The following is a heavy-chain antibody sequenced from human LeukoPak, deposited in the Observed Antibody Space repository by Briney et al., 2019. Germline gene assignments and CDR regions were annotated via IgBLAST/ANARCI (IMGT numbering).Heavy chain of an antibody. J-gene: IGHJ5*02. D-gene: IGHD3-10*01. V-gene: IGHV4-59*01. Sequence: SETLSLTCTVSGVSISTYYWNWIRQPPGKGLEWIGYIYHSGSTNYNPSLQSRVTISVDTSKNQFSLNLNSVTAADTAVYYCARDYDGSGSYHWFDPWGQGTLVTVSS. CDR3: ARDYDGSGSYHWFDP. CDR2: IYHSGST. CDR1: GVSISTYY.